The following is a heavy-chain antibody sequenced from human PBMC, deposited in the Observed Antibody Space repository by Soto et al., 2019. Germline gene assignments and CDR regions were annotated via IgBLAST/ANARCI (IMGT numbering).Heavy chain of an antibody. CDR3: ARDHTVVSLDWFDP. V-gene: IGHV3-21*01. Sequence: PVGSLRLSCAASGFTFSSYSMNWVRQAPGKGLEWVSSISSSSSYIYYADSVKGRFTISRDNAKNSLYLQMNSLRAEDTAVYYCARDHTVVSLDWFDPWGQGTLVTVSS. J-gene: IGHJ5*02. D-gene: IGHD2-2*02. CDR2: ISSSSSYI. CDR1: GFTFSSYS.